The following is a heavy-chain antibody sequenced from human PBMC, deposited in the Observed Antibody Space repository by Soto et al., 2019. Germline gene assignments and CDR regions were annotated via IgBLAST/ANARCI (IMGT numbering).Heavy chain of an antibody. CDR2: ISGSGGST. CDR1: GFTVSSNY. J-gene: IGHJ3*02. CDR3: ANGQFGAFFAFDI. V-gene: IGHV3-23*01. Sequence: PGGSLRLSCAASGFTVSSNYMSWVRQAPGKGLKWVSAISGSGGSTYYADSVKGRFTISRDNSKNTPYLQMNSLRAEDTAVYYCANGQFGAFFAFDIWGQGTMVTVSS. D-gene: IGHD3-10*01.